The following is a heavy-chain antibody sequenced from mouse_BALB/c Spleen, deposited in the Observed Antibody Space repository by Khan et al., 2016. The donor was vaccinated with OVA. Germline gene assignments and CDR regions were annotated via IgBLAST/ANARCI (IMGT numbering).Heavy chain of an antibody. CDR1: GYSFTDYA. Sequence: QVQLQQSGPELVRPGVSVKISCKVSGYSFTDYAMHWVKQRLAKSLEGIVLIITYSGNTNYKQKFKGKATMTVDTSSSTAYMQLARLTSEEAAIYYTTPPAYDGYYDYWGQGTTLTVSS. V-gene: IGHV1S137*01. CDR3: TPPAYDGYYDY. CDR2: IITYSGNT. D-gene: IGHD2-3*01. J-gene: IGHJ2*01.